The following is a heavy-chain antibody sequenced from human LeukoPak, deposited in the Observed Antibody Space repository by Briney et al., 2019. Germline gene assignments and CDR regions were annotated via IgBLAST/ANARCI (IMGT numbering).Heavy chain of an antibody. CDR1: AFTFSNYG. CDR3: AKERRYSDYDLDY. CDR2: ISPSGGST. D-gene: IGHD5-12*01. Sequence: PGGSLRLSCAASAFTFSNYGMNWVRQAPGKGLEWVSAISPSGGSTSYADSVKGRFTISRDNSKNTLYLQMNNLRAEDTAVYYCAKERRYSDYDLDYWGQGTLVTVSS. V-gene: IGHV3-23*01. J-gene: IGHJ4*02.